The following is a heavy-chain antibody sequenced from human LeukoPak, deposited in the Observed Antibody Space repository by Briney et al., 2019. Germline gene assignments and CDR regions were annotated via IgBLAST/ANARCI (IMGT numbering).Heavy chain of an antibody. V-gene: IGHV3-53*01. J-gene: IGHJ4*02. CDR1: GFTVSSNY. Sequence: GGSLRLSCAASGFTVSSNYMSWVRQAPGKGLEWVSVIYSGGSTYYADSVKGRFTISRDSAKNSLYLQMNSLRAEDTAVYYCARDAELASSSWLFDYWGQGTLVTVSS. CDR3: ARDAELASSSWLFDY. D-gene: IGHD6-13*01. CDR2: IYSGGST.